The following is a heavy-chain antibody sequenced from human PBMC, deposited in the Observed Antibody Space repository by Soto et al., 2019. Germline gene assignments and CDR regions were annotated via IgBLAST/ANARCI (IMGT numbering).Heavy chain of an antibody. D-gene: IGHD3-10*01. Sequence: SETLSLTCTVSGGSISSGNYYWSWIRQPPGKGLEWIGFISYSGSTYYSTSLKSRVTISVDTSKSQFSLNLSFVTAADPAVYSFFTICHTTTRLFFFDYWGQGTLVTVSS. J-gene: IGHJ4*02. V-gene: IGHV4-30-4*01. CDR3: FTICHTTTRLFFFDY. CDR1: GGSISSGNYY. CDR2: ISYSGST.